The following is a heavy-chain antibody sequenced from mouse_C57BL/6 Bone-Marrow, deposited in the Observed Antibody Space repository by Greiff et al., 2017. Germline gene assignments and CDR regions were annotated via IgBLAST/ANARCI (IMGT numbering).Heavy chain of an antibody. CDR2: INPYNGGT. D-gene: IGHD2-1*01. J-gene: IGHJ3*01. V-gene: IGHV1-19*01. Sequence: VQLQQSGPVLVKPGASVKMSCKASGYTFTDYYMNWVKQSHGKSLEWIGVINPYNGGTSYNQKFKGKATLTVDKSSSTAYMELNSLTSEDSAVYYCAIEGAYYRNYEAWFAYWGQGTLVTVSA. CDR1: GYTFTDYY. CDR3: AIEGAYYRNYEAWFAY.